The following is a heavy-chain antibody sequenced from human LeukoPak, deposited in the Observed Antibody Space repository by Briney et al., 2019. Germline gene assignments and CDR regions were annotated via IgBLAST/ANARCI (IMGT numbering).Heavy chain of an antibody. CDR2: INSGGDYK. Sequence: GGSLRLSCASSGFTFNTFNMNWFRQAPRKGLEWVSSINSGGDYKYYADSVKGRFTTSRDNAKNSLSLQLNTLRVEDTAIYYCARGHYDVLASSYKWTPDYWGQGTLVTVSS. CDR1: GFTFNTFN. D-gene: IGHD3-9*01. V-gene: IGHV3-21*01. J-gene: IGHJ4*02. CDR3: ARGHYDVLASSYKWTPDY.